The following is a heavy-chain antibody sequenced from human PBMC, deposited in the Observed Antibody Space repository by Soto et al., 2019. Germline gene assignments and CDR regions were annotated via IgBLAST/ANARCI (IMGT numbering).Heavy chain of an antibody. CDR2: IIPISDTT. J-gene: IGHJ6*02. D-gene: IGHD2-2*01. Sequence: QVQLVQSGAEVKKPGSSVKVSCKASGGTFSSYAISWVRQAPGQGLESMGGIIPISDTTNYAQKFQGRVTITAHESTSTAYMELSSLRSEDTAVYYCARSQGSSTSLEIYYYYYYGMDVWGQGTTVTVSS. V-gene: IGHV1-69*01. CDR3: ARSQGSSTSLEIYYYYYYGMDV. CDR1: GGTFSSYA.